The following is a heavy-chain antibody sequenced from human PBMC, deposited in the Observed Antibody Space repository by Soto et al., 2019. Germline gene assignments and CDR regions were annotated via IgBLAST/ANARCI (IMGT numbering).Heavy chain of an antibody. Sequence: PSETLSLTCAVHGGSFSNYYWTWVRQPPGKGLEWIGEMSDGGSTNYSPSLKGRVTMSVDTSKKQFALRLTSVSAADTAVYYCARPRDQWQFDSFDIWGQGTMVTVS. V-gene: IGHV4-34*01. CDR2: MSDGGST. J-gene: IGHJ3*02. CDR3: ARPRDQWQFDSFDI. D-gene: IGHD6-19*01. CDR1: GGSFSNYY.